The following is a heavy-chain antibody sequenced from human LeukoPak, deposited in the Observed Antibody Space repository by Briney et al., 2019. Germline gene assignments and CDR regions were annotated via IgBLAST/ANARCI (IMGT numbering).Heavy chain of an antibody. D-gene: IGHD6-13*01. Sequence: SVKVSCKASGYTFTSYAMHWVRQAPGQRLEWMGWISAYNGNTNYAQKLQGRVTMTTDTSTSTAYMELRSLRSDDTAVYYCARVWIAAPVESSHDYWGQGTLVTVSS. V-gene: IGHV1-18*01. CDR3: ARVWIAAPVESSHDY. J-gene: IGHJ4*02. CDR2: ISAYNGNT. CDR1: GYTFTSYA.